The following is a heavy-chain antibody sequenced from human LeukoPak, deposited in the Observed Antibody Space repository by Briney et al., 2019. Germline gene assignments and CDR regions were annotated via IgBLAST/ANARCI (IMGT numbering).Heavy chain of an antibody. CDR3: ARGSKRVDY. CDR1: GAFISSYY. CDR2: IYTSGST. J-gene: IGHJ4*02. V-gene: IGHV4-4*07. Sequence: SETLSLTCTVSGAFISSYYWSWIRPPAGQGLEWIGRIYTSGSTNYNPSLKRRVTMSVDTSKTQFSLKLTSVAAADTAVYYCARGSKRVDYWGQGTLVTVSS.